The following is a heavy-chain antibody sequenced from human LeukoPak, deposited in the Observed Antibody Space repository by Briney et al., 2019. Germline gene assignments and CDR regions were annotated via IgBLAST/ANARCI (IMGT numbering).Heavy chain of an antibody. CDR1: GYTFTSYY. CDR3: AREESGDYFDY. V-gene: IGHV1-46*01. CDR2: INPSGGST. J-gene: IGHJ4*02. D-gene: IGHD3-10*01. Sequence: ASVKVSCKASGYTFTSYYMHWVRQAPGQGLEWMGIINPSGGSTSYAQKFQGRVTMTRDTSTSTAYMELSSLRSEDTAVYYCAREESGDYFDYWGQGTLVTVSS.